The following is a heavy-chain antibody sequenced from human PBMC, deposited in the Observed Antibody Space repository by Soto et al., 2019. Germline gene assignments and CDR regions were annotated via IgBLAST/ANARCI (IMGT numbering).Heavy chain of an antibody. D-gene: IGHD3-3*01. J-gene: IGHJ6*02. V-gene: IGHV3-43*01. CDR1: GFTFDDYT. CDR3: AKSRLGGKPYDFWSGYYYYYGMDV. Sequence: GGSLRLSCAASGFTFDDYTMHWVRQAPGKGLEWVSLISWDGGSTYYADSVKGRFTISRDNSKNSLYLQMNSLRTEDTALYYCAKSRLGGKPYDFWSGYYYYYGMDVWGQGTTVTVSS. CDR2: ISWDGGST.